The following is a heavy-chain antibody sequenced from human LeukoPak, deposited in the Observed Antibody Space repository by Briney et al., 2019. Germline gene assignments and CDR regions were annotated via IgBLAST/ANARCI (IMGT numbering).Heavy chain of an antibody. D-gene: IGHD3-10*01. CDR2: IYSGGST. V-gene: IGHV3-53*01. CDR3: ARDKMVRGASDY. CDR1: GFTVSGNY. Sequence: GGSLRLSCAASGFTVSGNYMSWVRDAPGEGLEWGSVIYSGGSTYYADSVKGRFTISRDNSKNTLYLQMNSLRAEDTAVYYCARDKMVRGASDYWGQGTLVTVSS. J-gene: IGHJ4*02.